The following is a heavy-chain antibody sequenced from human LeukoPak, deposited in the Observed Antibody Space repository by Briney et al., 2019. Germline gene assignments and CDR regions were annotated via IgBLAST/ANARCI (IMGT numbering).Heavy chain of an antibody. J-gene: IGHJ4*02. D-gene: IGHD3-22*01. CDR2: INPDSGGT. CDR3: ARGRGSWYDSSGSPYIRFDY. V-gene: IGHV1-2*02. Sequence: ASVKVSCKASGYTFTGYFIHWVRQAPGQGLEWMGWINPDSGGTNYAQKFQGRVTMTRDTSISTAYMELSRLRSDDSAIYYCARGRGSWYDSSGSPYIRFDYWGQGALVTVSS. CDR1: GYTFTGYF.